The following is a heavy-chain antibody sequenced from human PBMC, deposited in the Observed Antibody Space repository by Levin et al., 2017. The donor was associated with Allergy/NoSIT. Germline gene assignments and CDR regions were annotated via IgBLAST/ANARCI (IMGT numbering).Heavy chain of an antibody. Sequence: GESLKISCAASGFTVSSNYMSWVRQAPGKGLEWVSVIYSGGSTYYADSVKGRFTISRDNSKNTLYLQMNSLRAEDTAVYYCARDRVEPRIGMATDWLYYYGMDVWGQGTTVTVSS. CDR2: IYSGGST. J-gene: IGHJ6*02. V-gene: IGHV3-53*01. CDR3: ARDRVEPRIGMATDWLYYYGMDV. CDR1: GFTVSSNY. D-gene: IGHD5-24*01.